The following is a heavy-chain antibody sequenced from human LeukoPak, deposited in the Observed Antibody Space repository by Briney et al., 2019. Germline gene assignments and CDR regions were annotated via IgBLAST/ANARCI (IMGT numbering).Heavy chain of an antibody. J-gene: IGHJ6*02. CDR1: GNNFTSFG. CDR3: ARGSSSSSWYVARYYYYGMDV. V-gene: IGHV1-18*04. Sequence: ASVKVSCKASGNNFTSFGVSWVRQAPGQGLEYMGWISAYNGDTTYAPKFRGRVTMTTDTSTSTVYMELRSLRSDDTAVYYCARGSSSSSWYVARYYYYGMDVWGQGTTVTVSS. D-gene: IGHD6-13*01. CDR2: ISAYNGDT.